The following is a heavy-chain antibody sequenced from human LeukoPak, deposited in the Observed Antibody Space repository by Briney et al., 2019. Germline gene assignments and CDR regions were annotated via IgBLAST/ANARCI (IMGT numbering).Heavy chain of an antibody. CDR3: AKDTYCSGGSCSRSYYYDMDV. J-gene: IGHJ6*02. CDR1: GFTFSSYA. D-gene: IGHD2-15*01. V-gene: IGHV3-23*01. Sequence: PGGSLRLSCAASGFTFSSYAMSWVRQAPGKGLEWVSSISGSGGSTYYADSVKGRFTFSRDNSKNTLYLQMNSLRAEDTAVYYCAKDTYCSGGSCSRSYYYDMDVWGQGTTVTVSS. CDR2: ISGSGGST.